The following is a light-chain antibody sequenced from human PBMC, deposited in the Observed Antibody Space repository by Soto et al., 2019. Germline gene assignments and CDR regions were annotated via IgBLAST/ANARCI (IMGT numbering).Light chain of an antibody. J-gene: IGKJ1*01. Sequence: EIVMTQFPATLSVSPGERATLSCRASQSVSRYLAWYQQKPGQAPRLLIYDASTRATGIPVRFSGSGSGTEFTLTISSLQSEDFGVYYCQQNKEWPGTFGQGTKVDIK. CDR1: QSVSRY. V-gene: IGKV3-15*01. CDR2: DAS. CDR3: QQNKEWPGT.